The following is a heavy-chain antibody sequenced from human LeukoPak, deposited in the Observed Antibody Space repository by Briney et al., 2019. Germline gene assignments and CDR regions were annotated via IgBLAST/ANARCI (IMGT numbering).Heavy chain of an antibody. J-gene: IGHJ4*02. CDR1: GFNFNMYA. CDR3: ARQEARDYYYEGLDY. D-gene: IGHD3-22*01. V-gene: IGHV3-30*04. CDR2: ISSNGGRK. Sequence: PGRSLRLSCVASGFNFNMYAIHWVRQAPGKGLEWVALISSNGGRKDYADSVKGRFTIDRDNPKNTVYLQMNSLRPDDTAIYFCARQEARDYYYEGLDYWGQGNLVTVSS.